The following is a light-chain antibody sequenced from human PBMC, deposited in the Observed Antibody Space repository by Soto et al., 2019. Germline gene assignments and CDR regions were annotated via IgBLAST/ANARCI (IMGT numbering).Light chain of an antibody. Sequence: DIQMTQSPSTLSASVGDSVTINCRASQSITIWLAWYQQKPGKAPKLLIYDASSLEGGVPSRFSGSGSGTEFTLTISGLQPDDFATYYCQQYNSFSWTFGQGTKVDIK. V-gene: IGKV1-5*01. CDR3: QQYNSFSWT. CDR1: QSITIW. J-gene: IGKJ1*01. CDR2: DAS.